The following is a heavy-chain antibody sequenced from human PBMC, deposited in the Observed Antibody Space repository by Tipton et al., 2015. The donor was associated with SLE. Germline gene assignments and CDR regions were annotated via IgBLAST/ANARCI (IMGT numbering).Heavy chain of an antibody. Sequence: GSLRLSCSASGFTFSRYWMSWFRQSPGKGLEWLANIKQDESEKYYVDSVKGRFTISRDNAKNSLFLQMNSLRADDTAVYYCAREQEVPTIKDDGFDIWGQGTTVTVS. D-gene: IGHD5-24*01. CDR2: IKQDESEK. CDR1: GFTFSRYW. CDR3: AREQEVPTIKDDGFDI. J-gene: IGHJ3*02. V-gene: IGHV3-7*01.